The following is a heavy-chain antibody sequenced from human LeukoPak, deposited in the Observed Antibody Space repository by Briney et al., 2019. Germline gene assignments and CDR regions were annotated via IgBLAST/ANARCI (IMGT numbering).Heavy chain of an antibody. CDR1: GYSFTDYY. J-gene: IGHJ5*02. CDR3: ARAVRVNGGPYLIGP. D-gene: IGHD2-21*01. CDR2: INPNSGGT. V-gene: IGHV1-2*02. Sequence: ASVKVSCKTSGYSFTDYYMHWVRQAPGQGLEWMGWINPNSGGTSSAQKFQGRVTMTRDTSITTACMELSRLTSDDTAIYYCARAVRVNGGPYLIGPWGQGTLVTVSS.